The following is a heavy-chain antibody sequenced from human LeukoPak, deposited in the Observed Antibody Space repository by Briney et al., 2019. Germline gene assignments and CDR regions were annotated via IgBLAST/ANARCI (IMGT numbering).Heavy chain of an antibody. J-gene: IGHJ6*03. Sequence: SETLSLTCSVSGGSISSYYWSWIRQPPGKGLEWIGYIYYSGRTSYNPSLKSRVTMSVDTSKNQFSLRLSSVTAADTAVYYCARGGWNYGSGSYYNGPPYYYYYYMDVWGKGTTVTISS. D-gene: IGHD3-10*01. CDR3: ARGGWNYGSGSYYNGPPYYYYYYMDV. V-gene: IGHV4-59*01. CDR1: GGSISSYY. CDR2: IYYSGRT.